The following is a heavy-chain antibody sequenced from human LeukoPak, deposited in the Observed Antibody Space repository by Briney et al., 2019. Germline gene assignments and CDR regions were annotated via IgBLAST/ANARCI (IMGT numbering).Heavy chain of an antibody. J-gene: IGHJ4*02. Sequence: GGSLRLSCAASGFIFSSYSMNWVRQAPGKGLEWVAVISYDGGNKYFADSVKGRFTISRDNSKNTLYLQMNSLRPEDTAVYYCARGSIVGARGLGDYWGQGTLVTVSS. CDR1: GFIFSSYS. D-gene: IGHD1-26*01. V-gene: IGHV3-30*03. CDR3: ARGSIVGARGLGDY. CDR2: ISYDGGNK.